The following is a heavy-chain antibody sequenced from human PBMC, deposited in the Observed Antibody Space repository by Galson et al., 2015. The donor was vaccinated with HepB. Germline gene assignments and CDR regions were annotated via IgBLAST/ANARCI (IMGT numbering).Heavy chain of an antibody. D-gene: IGHD2-15*01. CDR2: IWHDGTNK. CDR3: TRDSFYFDYRGGPDY. V-gene: IGHV3-33*01. J-gene: IGHJ4*02. Sequence: SLRLSCAASGFTFSNYGMHWVRQAPGKGLEWVAVIWHDGTNKYYADSVKGRFTISRDNSQNTLYLQMSSLRPGDTAVYYCTRDSFYFDYRGGPDYWGRGTLVTVSS. CDR1: GFTFSNYG.